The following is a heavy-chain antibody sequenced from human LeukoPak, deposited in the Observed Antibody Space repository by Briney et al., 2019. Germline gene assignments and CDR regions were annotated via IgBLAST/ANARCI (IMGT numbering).Heavy chain of an antibody. J-gene: IGHJ4*02. D-gene: IGHD4/OR15-4a*01. CDR1: GFTFSNFW. Sequence: GGSLRLSCAGSGFTFSNFWMHWVRQAPGKGLEWVANIKQDGSEKYCVDSVKGRFTISRDNAKSSVYLQMNSLRAEDTAVYYCARGSPFGAYWGQGTLVTVSS. V-gene: IGHV3-7*01. CDR2: IKQDGSEK. CDR3: ARGSPFGAY.